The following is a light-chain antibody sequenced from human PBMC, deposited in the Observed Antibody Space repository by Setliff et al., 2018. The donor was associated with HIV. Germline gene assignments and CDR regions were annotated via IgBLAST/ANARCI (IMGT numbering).Light chain of an antibody. CDR3: SSYTSSSPFV. CDR2: DVG. CDR1: SSDVGIYNY. Sequence: QSALTQPASVSGSPGQSITISCTGTSSDVGIYNYVSWYQQHPGIAPKLMIYDVGNRPSGVSNRFSGSKSGNTASLTISGLQAEDEADYYCSSYTSSSPFVFGTGTKV. V-gene: IGLV2-14*03. J-gene: IGLJ1*01.